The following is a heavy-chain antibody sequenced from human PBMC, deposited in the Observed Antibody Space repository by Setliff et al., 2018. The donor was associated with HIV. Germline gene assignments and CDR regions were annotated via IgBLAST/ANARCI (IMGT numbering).Heavy chain of an antibody. J-gene: IGHJ4*02. CDR3: ARDGGLRGYSYGWPDF. Sequence: GGSLRLSCAASGFTFSDYYMTWIRQAPGKGLEWVSYITTDGRLTSYADSVKGRFTISRDNAKKLLYLQMNSLRVEDTAVYYCARDGGLRGYSYGWPDFWGQGTQVTVSS. CDR2: ITTDGRLT. D-gene: IGHD5-18*01. V-gene: IGHV3-11*04. CDR1: GFTFSDYY.